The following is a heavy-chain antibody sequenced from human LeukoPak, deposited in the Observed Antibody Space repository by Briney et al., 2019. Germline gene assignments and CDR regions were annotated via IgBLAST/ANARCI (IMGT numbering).Heavy chain of an antibody. CDR1: GFIVSSNY. D-gene: IGHD3-22*01. J-gene: IGHJ4*02. Sequence: RGSLRLSCAASGFIVSSNYMSWVRQAPGKGLEWVSVLYSGGDTYYADSVKGRFTFSRDNSKNTLYLQMNSLRAEDTAVYYCAREYYYDRSGYLFDYWGQGTLVTVSS. CDR3: AREYYYDRSGYLFDY. CDR2: LYSGGDT. V-gene: IGHV3-66*02.